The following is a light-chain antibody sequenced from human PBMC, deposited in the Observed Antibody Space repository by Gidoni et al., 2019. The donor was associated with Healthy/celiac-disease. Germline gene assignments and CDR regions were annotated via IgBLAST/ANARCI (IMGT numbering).Light chain of an antibody. CDR3: QQYNNWPLYT. J-gene: IGKJ2*01. CDR1: QSVSSN. Sequence: SSKASQSVSSNLAWYQQKPGQAPRLLIYGASTRATGIPARFSGSGSGTEFTLTISSLQSEDFAVYYCQQYNNWPLYTFGQXTKLEIK. V-gene: IGKV3-15*01. CDR2: GAS.